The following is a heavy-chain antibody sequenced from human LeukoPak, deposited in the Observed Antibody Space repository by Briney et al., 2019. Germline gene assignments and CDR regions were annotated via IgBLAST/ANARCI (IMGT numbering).Heavy chain of an antibody. CDR3: AKGLGYYYYYYMDV. Sequence: GGSVRLSCAASGFTFSSYGMHWVRQAPGKGLEWVAFIRYDGSNKYYADSVKGRFTISRDNSKNTLYLQMNSLRAEDTAVYYCAKGLGYYYYYYMDVWGKGTTVTVSS. D-gene: IGHD6-19*01. CDR2: IRYDGSNK. J-gene: IGHJ6*03. V-gene: IGHV3-30*02. CDR1: GFTFSSYG.